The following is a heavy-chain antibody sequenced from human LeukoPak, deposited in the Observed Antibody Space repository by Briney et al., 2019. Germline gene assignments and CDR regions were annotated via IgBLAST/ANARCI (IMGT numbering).Heavy chain of an antibody. Sequence: SETLSLTCTVSGGSISSYSYYWGWIRQPPGKGLEWIGSIYYSGSTYYNPSLKSRVTISVDTSKNQFSLKLSSATAADTAVYYCARLAGLHRKYFDYWGQGTLVTVSS. CDR3: ARLAGLHRKYFDY. J-gene: IGHJ4*02. CDR2: IYYSGST. V-gene: IGHV4-39*01. CDR1: GGSISSYSYY. D-gene: IGHD1-14*01.